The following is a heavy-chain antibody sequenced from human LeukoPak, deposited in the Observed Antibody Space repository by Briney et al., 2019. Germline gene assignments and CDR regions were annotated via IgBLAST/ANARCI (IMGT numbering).Heavy chain of an antibody. CDR2: IRSSSRYI. CDR1: GFTFSSYS. V-gene: IGHV3-21*01. CDR3: ARDAQRLVVPATNWFDP. Sequence: GGSLRLSCAASGFTFSSYSMNWVRQAPGKGLEWVSSIRSSSRYIYYSDSVKGRFTISRDNAKNSLYLQMNSLRAEDTAVYYCARDAQRLVVPATNWFDPWGQGTLVIVSS. D-gene: IGHD2-2*01. J-gene: IGHJ5*02.